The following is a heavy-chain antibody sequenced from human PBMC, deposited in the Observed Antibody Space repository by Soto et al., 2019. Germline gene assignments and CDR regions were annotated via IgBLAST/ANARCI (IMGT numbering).Heavy chain of an antibody. CDR3: ARDLRPPSIAAASYYYYGMDV. V-gene: IGHV3-48*03. CDR1: GFTLSNYE. Sequence: GGSLRLSCAASGFTLSNYEMNWVRQAPGKGLEWVSYISNSGGTTHYADSVKGRFSISRDNAKNSLYLQMNSLRAEDTAVYYCARDLRPPSIAAASYYYYGMDVWGQGTTVTVSS. J-gene: IGHJ6*02. D-gene: IGHD6-13*01. CDR2: ISNSGGTT.